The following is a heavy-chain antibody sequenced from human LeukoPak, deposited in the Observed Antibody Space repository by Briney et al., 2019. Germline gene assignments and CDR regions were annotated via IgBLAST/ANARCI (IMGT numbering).Heavy chain of an antibody. V-gene: IGHV1-69*10. D-gene: IGHD3-10*01. CDR2: IIPILGIA. CDR3: ASRARNGSGPYYYGMDV. Sequence: ASVKVSCKASGYTFTSYGISWVRQAPGQGLEWMGRIIPILGIANYAQKFQGRVTITADKSTSTAYMELSSLRSEDTAVYYCASRARNGSGPYYYGMDVWGQGTTVTVSS. J-gene: IGHJ6*02. CDR1: GYTFTSYG.